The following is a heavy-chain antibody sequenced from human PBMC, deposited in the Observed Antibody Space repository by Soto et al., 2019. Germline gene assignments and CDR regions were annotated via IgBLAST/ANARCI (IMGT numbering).Heavy chain of an antibody. V-gene: IGHV3-23*01. D-gene: IGHD2-15*01. CDR2: ISGGGGST. CDR1: GFTFSSYA. CDR3: AETDVAASYPFEI. Sequence: GGSLRLSCAASGFTFSSYAMSWVRQAPGKGLEWVSAISGGGGSTYYADSVKGRFTISRDNSKNTLYLQMNSLRAEDTAVYYCAETDVAASYPFEIWGQGNTVTVSS. J-gene: IGHJ6*02.